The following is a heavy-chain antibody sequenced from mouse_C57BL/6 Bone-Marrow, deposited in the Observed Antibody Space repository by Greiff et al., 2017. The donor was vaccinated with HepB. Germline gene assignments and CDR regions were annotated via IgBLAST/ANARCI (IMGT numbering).Heavy chain of an antibody. J-gene: IGHJ4*01. CDR2: IDPSDSYT. D-gene: IGHD1-1*02. CDR1: GYTFTSYW. V-gene: IGHV1-69*01. CDR3: ARRLWSLYHYAMDY. Sequence: QVQLQQPGAELVMPGASVKLSCKASGYTFTSYWMHWVKQRPGQGLEWIGEIDPSDSYTNYNQKFKGKSTLTVDKSSSTAYMQLSSLTSEDSAVYYCARRLWSLYHYAMDYWGQGTSVTVSS.